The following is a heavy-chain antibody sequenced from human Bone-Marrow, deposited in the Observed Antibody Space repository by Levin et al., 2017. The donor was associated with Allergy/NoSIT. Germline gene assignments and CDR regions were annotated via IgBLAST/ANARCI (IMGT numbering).Heavy chain of an antibody. Sequence: GGSLRLSCAASGILFSSYDMNWVRQAPGKGLELVSSISAGGNYIYYADSVKGRFTISRDNAKNSLFLQMNSLRAEDTAVYYCASWAMYHYDRSAFDYFYYAMDVWGQGTTVTVSS. D-gene: IGHD3-22*01. CDR2: ISAGGNYI. CDR3: ASWAMYHYDRSAFDYFYYAMDV. CDR1: GILFSSYD. V-gene: IGHV3-21*01. J-gene: IGHJ6*02.